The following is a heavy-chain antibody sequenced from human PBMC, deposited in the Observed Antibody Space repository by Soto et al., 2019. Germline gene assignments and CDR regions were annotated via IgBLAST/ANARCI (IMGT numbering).Heavy chain of an antibody. V-gene: IGHV3-21*01. Sequence: TGGSLRLSCAASGFTFSSYSMNWVRQAPGKGLEWVSSISSSSSYIYYADSVKGRFTISRDNAKNSLYLQMNSLRAEDTAVYYCARKSTRVYYYYGMDVWGQGTTVTVSS. CDR2: ISSSSSYI. CDR3: ARKSTRVYYYYGMDV. D-gene: IGHD2-2*01. J-gene: IGHJ6*02. CDR1: GFTFSSYS.